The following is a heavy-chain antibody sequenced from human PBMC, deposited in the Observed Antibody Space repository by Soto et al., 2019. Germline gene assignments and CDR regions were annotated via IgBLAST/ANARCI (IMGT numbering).Heavy chain of an antibody. V-gene: IGHV1-69*01. D-gene: IGHD6-6*01. CDR3: ARDLIIAARRDYYYGMDV. CDR2: IIPIFGTA. CDR1: GGTFSSYA. J-gene: IGHJ6*02. Sequence: VSCKASGGTFSSYAISWVRQAPGQGLEWMGGIIPIFGTANYAQKFQGRVTITADESTSTAYMELSSLRSEDTAVYYCARDLIIAARRDYYYGMDVWGQGTTVTVSS.